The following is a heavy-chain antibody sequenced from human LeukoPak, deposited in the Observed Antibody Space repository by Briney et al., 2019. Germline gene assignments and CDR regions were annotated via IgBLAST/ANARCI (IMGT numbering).Heavy chain of an antibody. V-gene: IGHV1-69*05. J-gene: IGHJ4*02. CDR2: IIPIFGTA. Sequence: ASVKVSCKASGGTFSSYAISWVRQAPGQGLEWMGGIIPIFGTANYAQKLQGRVTMTTDTSTSTAYMELRSLRSDDTAVYYCARDKFTGTTVVNGYYFDYWGQGTLVTVSS. CDR3: ARDKFTGTTVVNGYYFDY. D-gene: IGHD4-23*01. CDR1: GGTFSSYA.